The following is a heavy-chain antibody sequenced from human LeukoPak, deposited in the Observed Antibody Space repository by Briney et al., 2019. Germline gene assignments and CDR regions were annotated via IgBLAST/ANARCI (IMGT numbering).Heavy chain of an antibody. CDR2: IWYDGSNK. CDR1: GFTFSSYG. D-gene: IGHD3-10*01. J-gene: IGHJ4*02. V-gene: IGHV3-33*06. Sequence: GSLRLSFGAAGFTFSSYGMHWVRQAPGKGVGWVAVIWYDGSNKYYADSVKGRFTISRDNSKNTLYLQMNSLRAEDTAVYYCAKDRGSGSYSLDYWGQGTLVTVSS. CDR3: AKDRGSGSYSLDY.